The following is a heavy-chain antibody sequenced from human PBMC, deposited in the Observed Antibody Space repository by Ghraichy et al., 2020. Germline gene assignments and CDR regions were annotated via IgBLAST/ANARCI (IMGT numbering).Heavy chain of an antibody. D-gene: IGHD3-9*01. J-gene: IGHJ6*02. CDR1: GGTFSSYA. CDR3: AREQQYELVTTTQPVYYYYGMDV. Sequence: SVKVSCKASGGTFSSYAISWVRQAPGQGLEWMGGIIPIFGTANYAQKFQGRVTITADESTSTAYMELSSLRSEDTAVYYCAREQQYELVTTTQPVYYYYGMDVWGQGTTVTVSS. V-gene: IGHV1-69*13. CDR2: IIPIFGTA.